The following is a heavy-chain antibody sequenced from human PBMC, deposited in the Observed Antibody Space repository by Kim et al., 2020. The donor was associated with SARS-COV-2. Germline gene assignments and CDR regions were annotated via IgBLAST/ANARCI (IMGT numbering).Heavy chain of an antibody. CDR2: VSRDGSQK. CDR1: GFVVSASS. V-gene: IGHV3-7*01. Sequence: GGSLRHSCAASGFVVSASSMSWVRQSPGKGLEWVANVSRDGSQKHYVDSVKGRFTISRDNAKNALYLQMNSLRPEDTAVYYCARDGGDPFSSTSNSWGQGTLVTVSS. D-gene: IGHD2-21*02. J-gene: IGHJ4*02. CDR3: ARDGGDPFSSTSNS.